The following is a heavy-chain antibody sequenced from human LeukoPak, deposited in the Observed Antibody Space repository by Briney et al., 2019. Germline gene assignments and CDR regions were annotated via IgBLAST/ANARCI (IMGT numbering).Heavy chain of an antibody. CDR2: ISSSSTI. CDR1: GFTFSSYS. V-gene: IGHV3-48*02. D-gene: IGHD3-3*01. CDR3: ARSVDFWSAFDY. J-gene: IGHJ4*02. Sequence: PGGSLRLSCAASGFTFSSYSMNWVRQAPGKGLEWVSYISSSSTIYYADSVKGRFTISRDNAKNSLYLQMNSLRDEDTAVYYCARSVDFWSAFDYWGQGTLVTVSS.